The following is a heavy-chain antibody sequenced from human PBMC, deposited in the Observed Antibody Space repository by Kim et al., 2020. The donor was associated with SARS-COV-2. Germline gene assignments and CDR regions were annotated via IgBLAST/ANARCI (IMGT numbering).Heavy chain of an antibody. D-gene: IGHD6-19*01. J-gene: IGHJ4*02. CDR1: GCTFSSYA. CDR2: IIPIFGTA. Sequence: SVKVSCKASGCTFSSYAISWVRQAPGQGLEWMGGIIPIFGTANYAQKFQGRVTITADKSTSTAYMELSSLRSEDTAVYYCARDTVAGQGDYWGQGTLVTVSS. CDR3: ARDTVAGQGDY. V-gene: IGHV1-69*06.